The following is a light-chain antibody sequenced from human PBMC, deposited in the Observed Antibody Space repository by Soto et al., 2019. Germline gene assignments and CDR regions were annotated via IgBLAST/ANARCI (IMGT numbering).Light chain of an antibody. CDR3: MQTLQTPWT. J-gene: IGKJ1*01. Sequence: DIVMTQSPLSLPVTPGEPASISCRSSQSLLYSNGYNYLDWYLQKPGQSPQLLIYLGSNRASGVPDRFSGSGSGKDFTLQISRVEAEDVGVYYCMQTLQTPWTFGQGTKVEIK. CDR2: LGS. CDR1: QSLLYSNGYNY. V-gene: IGKV2-28*01.